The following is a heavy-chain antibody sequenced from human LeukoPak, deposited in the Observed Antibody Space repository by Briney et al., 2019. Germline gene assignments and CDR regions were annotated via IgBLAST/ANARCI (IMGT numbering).Heavy chain of an antibody. CDR2: INPHTDGT. CDR3: ARSYYYYYHMDV. V-gene: IGHV1-2*02. J-gene: IGHJ6*03. Sequence: ASVKVSCKASGYTFTDYYIHWIRQAPGQGLEWMGWINPHTDGTKSARNFQGRVTMTRDTSISTAYMELSRLTSDDTAVYYCARSYYYYYHMDVWGKGTTVTVSS. CDR1: GYTFTDYY.